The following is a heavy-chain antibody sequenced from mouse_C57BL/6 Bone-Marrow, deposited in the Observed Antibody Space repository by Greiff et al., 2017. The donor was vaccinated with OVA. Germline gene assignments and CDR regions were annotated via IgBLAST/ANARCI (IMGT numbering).Heavy chain of an antibody. CDR2: ISGGGGNT. Sequence: EVQLVESGGGLVKPGGSLKLSSAASGFTFSSYTMSWVRQTPEKRLEWVATISGGGGNTYYPDSVKGRFTISRDNAKNTLYLQMSSLRSEDTALYYCARRGWDWYFDVWGTGTTVTVSS. V-gene: IGHV5-9*01. J-gene: IGHJ1*03. D-gene: IGHD3-3*01. CDR3: ARRGWDWYFDV. CDR1: GFTFSSYT.